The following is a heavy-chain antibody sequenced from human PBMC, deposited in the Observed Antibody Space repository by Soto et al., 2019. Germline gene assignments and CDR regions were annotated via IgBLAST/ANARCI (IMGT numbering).Heavy chain of an antibody. Sequence: QVQLVQSGAEVKKPGSSVKVSCKASGGTFSSYAISWVRQAPGQGLEWMGGIIPIFGTANYAQKFQGRVTITADESTSTAYMELSSLSSEDTAVYYCGLAVAGTNYYYYGMDVWGQGNTVTFSS. CDR3: GLAVAGTNYYYYGMDV. J-gene: IGHJ6*02. CDR1: GGTFSSYA. D-gene: IGHD6-19*01. V-gene: IGHV1-69*01. CDR2: IIPIFGTA.